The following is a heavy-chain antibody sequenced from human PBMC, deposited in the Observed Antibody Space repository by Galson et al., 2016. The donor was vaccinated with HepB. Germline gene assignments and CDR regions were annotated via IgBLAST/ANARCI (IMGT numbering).Heavy chain of an antibody. D-gene: IGHD5-24*01. Sequence: SLRLSCAASGFTFSSYSMNWVRQAPGKGLEWVSSISSSSSYIYYADSVKGRFTISRDNAKNSLYLQMNSLRAEDTAVYYCARDIGDGYNSEAFDIWGQGTMVTVSS. J-gene: IGHJ3*02. V-gene: IGHV3-21*01. CDR1: GFTFSSYS. CDR3: ARDIGDGYNSEAFDI. CDR2: ISSSSSYI.